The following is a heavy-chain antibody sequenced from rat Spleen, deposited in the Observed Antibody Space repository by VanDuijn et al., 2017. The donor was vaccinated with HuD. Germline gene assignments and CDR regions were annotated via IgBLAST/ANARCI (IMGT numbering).Heavy chain of an antibody. CDR3: AGGWLSPYNWFAY. D-gene: IGHD1-12*03. CDR1: GFTFSNYG. Sequence: EVQLVESGGGLVQPGRSMKLSCAASGFTFSNYGLAWVRQAPKKGLEWVATISSDGSTTYYRDSVKGRFTISRDNAKRTLFLQMDSLRSDDTATYYCAGGWLSPYNWFAYWGQGTLVTVSS. J-gene: IGHJ3*01. V-gene: IGHV5-29*01. CDR2: ISSDGSTT.